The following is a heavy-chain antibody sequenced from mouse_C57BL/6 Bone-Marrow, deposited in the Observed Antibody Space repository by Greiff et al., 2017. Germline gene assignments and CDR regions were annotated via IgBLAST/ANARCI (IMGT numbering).Heavy chain of an antibody. CDR3: ARDSAGPYYFDY. D-gene: IGHD3-2*02. J-gene: IGHJ2*01. CDR1: GYSITSGYY. CDR2: ISNDGSN. Sequence: EVKLLESGPGLVKPSQSLSLTCSVSGYSITSGYYRYWIRQFPGNKLEWMGYISNDGSNNYNPSLKNQTSITRDTSKYQFFLKLNSVTTEDTATDYCARDSAGPYYFDYWGQGTTLTVSS. V-gene: IGHV3-6*01.